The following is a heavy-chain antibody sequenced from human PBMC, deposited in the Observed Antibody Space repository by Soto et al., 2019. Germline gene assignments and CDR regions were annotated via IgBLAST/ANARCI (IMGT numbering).Heavy chain of an antibody. Sequence: GGSLRLSCAASGFTFSSYGMHWVRQAPGKGLEWVAVISYDGSNKYYADSVKGRFTISRDNSKNTLYLQMNSLRAEDTAVYYCAKDLWMGIAAEMYGMDVWGQGTTVTVSS. J-gene: IGHJ6*02. CDR1: GFTFSSYG. CDR3: AKDLWMGIAAEMYGMDV. V-gene: IGHV3-30*18. CDR2: ISYDGSNK. D-gene: IGHD6-13*01.